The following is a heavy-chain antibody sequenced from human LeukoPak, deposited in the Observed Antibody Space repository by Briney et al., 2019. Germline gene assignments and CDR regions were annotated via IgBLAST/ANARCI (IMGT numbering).Heavy chain of an antibody. CDR2: INHSGST. D-gene: IGHD3-22*01. V-gene: IGHV4-34*01. CDR1: GGSFSGYY. J-gene: IGHJ4*02. CDR3: ARASGYAFDY. Sequence: PSETLSLTCAVYGGSFSGYYWSWIRQPPGKGLEWIGEINHSGSTNYNPSLKSRVTISVDTSKNQFPLKLSSVTAADTAVYYCARASGYAFDYWGQGTLVTVSS.